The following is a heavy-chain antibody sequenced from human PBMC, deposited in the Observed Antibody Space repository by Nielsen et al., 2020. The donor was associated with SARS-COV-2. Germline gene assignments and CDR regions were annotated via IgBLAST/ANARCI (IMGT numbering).Heavy chain of an antibody. V-gene: IGHV1-3*01. CDR3: ARERSREYGIDV. Sequence: ASVKVSCKASGYTFTSYAMHWVRQAPGQRLEWMGWINAGNGNTKYSQKFQGRVTITRDTSGSTAYMELSSLRFEDTAVYYCARERSREYGIDVWGQGTTVTVSS. CDR2: INAGNGNT. D-gene: IGHD1-26*01. J-gene: IGHJ6*02. CDR1: GYTFTSYA.